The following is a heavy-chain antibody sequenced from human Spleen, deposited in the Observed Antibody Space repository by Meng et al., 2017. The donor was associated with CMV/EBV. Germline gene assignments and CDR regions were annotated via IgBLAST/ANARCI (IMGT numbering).Heavy chain of an antibody. CDR1: GYNFARYG. CDR3: ARDLSVRIVYRWEVDYDYCGMDV. V-gene: IGHV1-18*01. CDR2: ISAYNENT. Sequence: ASVKVSCKASGYNFARYGISWVRQAPGQGLEWMGWISAYNENTNYAQTVQGRVTLTTDRSTNTAYMELRSLRSDDTAVYYCARDLSVRIVYRWEVDYDYCGMDVWGQGTTVTVSS. D-gene: IGHD1-26*01. J-gene: IGHJ6*02.